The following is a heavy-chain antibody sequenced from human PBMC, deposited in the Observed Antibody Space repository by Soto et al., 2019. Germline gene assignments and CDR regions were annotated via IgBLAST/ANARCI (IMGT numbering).Heavy chain of an antibody. CDR1: GGTFSSYA. CDR3: ARGSFHVGYSSSWPCFDY. J-gene: IGHJ4*02. V-gene: IGHV1-69*01. Sequence: QVQLVQSGAEVKKPGSSVKVSCKASGGTFSSYAISWVRQAPGQGLEWMGGIIPIFGTANYAQKFQGRVTITADESTSTAYMELSSLRSEDTAVYYCARGSFHVGYSSSWPCFDYWGQGTLVTVSS. CDR2: IIPIFGTA. D-gene: IGHD6-13*01.